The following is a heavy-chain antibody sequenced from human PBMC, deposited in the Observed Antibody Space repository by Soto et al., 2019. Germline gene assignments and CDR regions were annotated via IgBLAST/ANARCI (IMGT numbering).Heavy chain of an antibody. D-gene: IGHD3-10*01. V-gene: IGHV3-23*01. CDR3: ARSGRSIDY. Sequence: GGSLRLSCAASGFTFSSYSMNWVRQAPGKGLEWVSAISGSGGSTYYADSVKGRFTISRDNSKNTLYLQMNSLRAEDTAVYYCARSGRSIDYWGQGTLVTVSS. CDR1: GFTFSSYS. CDR2: ISGSGGST. J-gene: IGHJ4*02.